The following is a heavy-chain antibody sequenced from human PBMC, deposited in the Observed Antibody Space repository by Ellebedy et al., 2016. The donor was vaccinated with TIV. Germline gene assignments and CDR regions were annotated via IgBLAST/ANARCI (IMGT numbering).Heavy chain of an antibody. CDR2: INPNSGGT. V-gene: IGHV1-2*02. CDR1: GGTFSSYA. J-gene: IGHJ6*02. Sequence: ASVKVSCKASGGTFSSYAISWVRQAPGQGLEWMGWINPNSGGTNYAQKFQGRVTMTRDTSISTAYMELSRLRSDDTAVYYCARVNYGMDVWGQGTTVTVSS. CDR3: ARVNYGMDV.